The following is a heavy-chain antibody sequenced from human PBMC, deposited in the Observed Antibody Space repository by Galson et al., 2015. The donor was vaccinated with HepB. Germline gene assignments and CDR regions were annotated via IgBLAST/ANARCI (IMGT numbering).Heavy chain of an antibody. J-gene: IGHJ4*02. D-gene: IGHD1-26*01. CDR1: GFTFDDYT. V-gene: IGHV3-43*01. Sequence: SLRLSCAASGFTFDDYTMHWVRQAPGKGLEWVSLISWDGGNTYYADSVKGRFTISRDNSKNSLYLRMNSLRTEDTALYYCAKGGGLGGRSIDYWGQGTLVTVSS. CDR3: AKGGGLGGRSIDY. CDR2: ISWDGGNT.